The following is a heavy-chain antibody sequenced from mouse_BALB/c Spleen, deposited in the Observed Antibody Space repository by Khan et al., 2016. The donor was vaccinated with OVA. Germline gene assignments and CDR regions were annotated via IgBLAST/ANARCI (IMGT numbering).Heavy chain of an antibody. Sequence: VQLQESGAELARPGASVKMSCKASGYTFTSYTIHWVRQRPGQALEWIGHINPNNDYTNYNQNFKDKATLIVDKSSSTAYMQLSSLTSEDSAVYYCVREGAYYRSDGWFAYWGQGTLVTVSA. D-gene: IGHD2-14*01. V-gene: IGHV1-4*01. CDR1: GYTFTSYT. J-gene: IGHJ3*01. CDR2: INPNNDYT. CDR3: VREGAYYRSDGWFAY.